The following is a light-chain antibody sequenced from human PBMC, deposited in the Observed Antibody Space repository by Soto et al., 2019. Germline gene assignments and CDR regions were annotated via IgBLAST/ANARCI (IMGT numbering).Light chain of an antibody. CDR2: DAS. CDR3: QQYDNHPPLS. V-gene: IGKV1-33*01. CDR1: QDISNY. Sequence: DIQMTQSPSSLSASVGDRVTITCQASQDISNYLNWYQQKPGKAPKLLIYDASNLETGVPSRFNGSGSGSEFTFTISSLQPEDIATYYCQQYDNHPPLSFGGGAKVEIK. J-gene: IGKJ4*01.